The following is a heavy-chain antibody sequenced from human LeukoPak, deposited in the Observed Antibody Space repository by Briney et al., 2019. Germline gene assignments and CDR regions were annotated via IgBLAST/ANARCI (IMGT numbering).Heavy chain of an antibody. CDR2: IRYDGGKK. J-gene: IGHJ4*02. V-gene: IGHV3-30*02. Sequence: PGGSLRLSCAASGFTLISYGVHWVRQAPGKGLEWVAFIRYDGGKKYYADSVKGRFTISRDNSKNTLYLQMNSLRADDTAVYYCAKSGYNRFDYWGQGTLVTVSS. D-gene: IGHD5-24*01. CDR3: AKSGYNRFDY. CDR1: GFTLISYG.